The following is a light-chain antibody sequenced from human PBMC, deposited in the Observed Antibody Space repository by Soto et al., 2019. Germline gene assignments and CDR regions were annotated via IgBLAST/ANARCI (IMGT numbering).Light chain of an antibody. V-gene: IGKV3-20*01. Sequence: EIVLTQSPGTLSLSPGERATLSCRASQSIGSTYLAWYQLKPGQAPRLLIYGASSRATGIPDRFSGSGSGTDFTLTSSRLEPEDFAVYYCHQYGSSPTFGPGTKVDI. J-gene: IGKJ3*01. CDR1: QSIGSTY. CDR2: GAS. CDR3: HQYGSSPT.